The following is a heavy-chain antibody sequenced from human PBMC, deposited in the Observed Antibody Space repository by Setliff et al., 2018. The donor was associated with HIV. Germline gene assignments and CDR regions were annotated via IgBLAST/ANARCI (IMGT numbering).Heavy chain of an antibody. J-gene: IGHJ4*02. CDR1: GVSISRADYY. CDR3: AGGLLSEFSSTWYRLDF. CDR2: ISHTGSA. V-gene: IGHV4-31*03. D-gene: IGHD6-6*01. Sequence: PSETLSLTCSVSGVSISRADYYWSWIRQHPGKGLEWTGYISHTGSAHYNSSLENRISMSLDTSNNEFSLKLSSVTAADTAVYFCAGGLLSEFSSTWYRLDFWGQGILVTV.